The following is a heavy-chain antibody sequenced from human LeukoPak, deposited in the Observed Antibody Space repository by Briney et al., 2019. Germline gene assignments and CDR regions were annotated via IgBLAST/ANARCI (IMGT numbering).Heavy chain of an antibody. CDR3: ARDGEGTTPFDL. CDR2: LETDGIRT. V-gene: IGHV3-74*01. Sequence: GSLRLSCAASGFPLSTYWMHWVRQAPGEGLVWVSRLETDGIRTAYADSVKGRFTTSRDNAKNTLYLQMNSLRVEDTAIYYCARDGEGTTPFDLWGRGTLVTVSS. D-gene: IGHD1-7*01. CDR1: GFPLSTYW. J-gene: IGHJ2*01.